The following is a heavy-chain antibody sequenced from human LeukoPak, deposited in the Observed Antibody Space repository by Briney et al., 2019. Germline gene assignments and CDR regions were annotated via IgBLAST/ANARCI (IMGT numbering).Heavy chain of an antibody. CDR3: ARDHSSRGEFDY. J-gene: IGHJ4*02. Sequence: PGGSLRLSCAASGFTFSIYWMSWVRQAPGKGLEWVANIKQDGSEKYYVDSVKGRFTISRDNAKNSLYLQMNSLRDEDTAVYYCARDHSSRGEFDYWGQGTLVTVSS. CDR1: GFTFSIYW. CDR2: IKQDGSEK. D-gene: IGHD6-13*01. V-gene: IGHV3-7*01.